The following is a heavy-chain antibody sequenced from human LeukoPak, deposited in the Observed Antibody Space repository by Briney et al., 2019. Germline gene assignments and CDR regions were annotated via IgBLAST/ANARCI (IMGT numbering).Heavy chain of an antibody. CDR3: VSIRNFWSGRGYFDY. V-gene: IGHV4-59*01. CDR2: IYYSGST. CDR1: GGSISSYY. D-gene: IGHD3-3*01. J-gene: IGHJ4*02. Sequence: PSETLSLTCTVSGGSISSYYWSWIRRPPGKGLEWIGYIYYSGSTNYNPSLKSRVTISVDTSKNQFSLKLSSVTAADTAVYYCVSIRNFWSGRGYFDYWGQGTLVTVSS.